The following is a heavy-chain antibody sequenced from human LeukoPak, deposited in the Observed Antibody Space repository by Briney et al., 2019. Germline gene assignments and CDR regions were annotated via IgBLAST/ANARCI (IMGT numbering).Heavy chain of an antibody. CDR2: ISSSGGTI. J-gene: IGHJ4*02. CDR3: ARDTPMVRGIDY. V-gene: IGHV3-11*01. D-gene: IGHD3-10*01. CDR1: GFTFSDYY. Sequence: GGSLRLSCAASGFTFSDYYMSWIRQAPGKGLEWVSYISSSGGTIYYADSVKGRFTISSDNAKNSLYLHMNSLRAEDTAVYYCARDTPMVRGIDYWGQGTLVTASS.